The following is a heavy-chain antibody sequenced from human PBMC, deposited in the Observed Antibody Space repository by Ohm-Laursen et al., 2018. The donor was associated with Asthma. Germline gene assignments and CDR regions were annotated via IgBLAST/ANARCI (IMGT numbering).Heavy chain of an antibody. V-gene: IGHV3-21*01. Sequence: SLRLSCAASGYSFSLYSIHWIRQAPGKGLQWVASISTASTFIYYADSVKGRFTISRDNSKNTLYLQMNSLRAEDTAVYYCAKDGGYCSSTSCSYGMDVWGQGTTVTVSS. CDR2: ISTASTFI. CDR1: GYSFSLYS. D-gene: IGHD2-2*01. CDR3: AKDGGYCSSTSCSYGMDV. J-gene: IGHJ6*02.